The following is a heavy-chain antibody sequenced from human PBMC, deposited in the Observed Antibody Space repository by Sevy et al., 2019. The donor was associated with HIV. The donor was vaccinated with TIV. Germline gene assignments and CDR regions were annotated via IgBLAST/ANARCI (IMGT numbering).Heavy chain of an antibody. Sequence: GGSLRLSCAASGFTFSSYWMSWVRQAPGKGLEWVANIKQDGSVKYYVDSVKGRFTISRDNAKNSLYLQMNSLRAEDTAVYYCARGFGVPGYGMDVWGQGTTVTVSS. CDR3: ARGFGVPGYGMDV. CDR2: IKQDGSVK. D-gene: IGHD3-3*01. V-gene: IGHV3-7*01. J-gene: IGHJ6*02. CDR1: GFTFSSYW.